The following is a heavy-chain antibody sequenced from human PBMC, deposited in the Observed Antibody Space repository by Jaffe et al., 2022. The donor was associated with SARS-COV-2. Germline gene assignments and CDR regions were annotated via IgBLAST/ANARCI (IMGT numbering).Heavy chain of an antibody. V-gene: IGHV3-23*04. CDR1: GFSLNPYA. J-gene: IGHJ5*01. CDR2: VGTDGVHT. Sequence: EVQLVASGGGLVQPGGSLRLSCAASGFSLNPYAVTWVRQAPGKGLEWVSDVGTDGVHTYYADSVKGRFTVSRDKSKSTGYLQVSRLRAEDTAIYYCATHRPGNNWFASWGRGTLVTVSS. CDR3: ATHRPGNNWFAS.